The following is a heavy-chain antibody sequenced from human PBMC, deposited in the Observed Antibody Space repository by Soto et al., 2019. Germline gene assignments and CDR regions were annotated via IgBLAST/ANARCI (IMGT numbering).Heavy chain of an antibody. J-gene: IGHJ6*02. CDR3: ASEYCGGDCYSAARYGMDV. D-gene: IGHD2-21*02. CDR2: INAGNGNT. CDR1: GGTYSSYA. V-gene: IGHV1-3*01. Sequence: ASVKVSCKASGGTYSSYAINWVRQAPGQRLEWMGWINAGNGNTKYSQKFQGRVTITRDTSASTAYMELSSLRSEDTAVYYCASEYCGGDCYSAARYGMDVWGQGTTVTVSS.